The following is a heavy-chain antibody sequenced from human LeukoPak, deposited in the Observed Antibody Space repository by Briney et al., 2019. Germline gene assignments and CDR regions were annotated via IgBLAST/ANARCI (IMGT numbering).Heavy chain of an antibody. D-gene: IGHD3-10*02. V-gene: IGHV3-48*03. CDR2: ISSSGSTI. J-gene: IGHJ6*04. CDR1: GFTFSSFE. Sequence: GGSLRLSCAASGFTFSSFEMNWVRQAPGKGLEWVSYISSSGSTIYYADSVKGRFTISRDNAKNSLYLQMNSLRAEDTAVYYCAELGITMIGGVWGKGATVTISS. CDR3: AELGITMIGGV.